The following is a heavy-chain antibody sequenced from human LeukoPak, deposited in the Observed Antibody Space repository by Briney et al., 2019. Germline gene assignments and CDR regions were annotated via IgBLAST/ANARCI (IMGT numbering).Heavy chain of an antibody. CDR1: GFSFSSFA. CDR3: AKFNGHPTTNYYMDV. V-gene: IGHV3-23*01. CDR2: IIDTGGAT. Sequence: GGSLRLSCAASGFSFSSFAMTWVRQAPGKGLGWVSGIIDTGGATYYADSVKGRFTISRDNSKNTLFLQMNSLRAEDTAVYCCAKFNGHPTTNYYMDVWGEGTTVTVSS. D-gene: IGHD3-10*01. J-gene: IGHJ6*04.